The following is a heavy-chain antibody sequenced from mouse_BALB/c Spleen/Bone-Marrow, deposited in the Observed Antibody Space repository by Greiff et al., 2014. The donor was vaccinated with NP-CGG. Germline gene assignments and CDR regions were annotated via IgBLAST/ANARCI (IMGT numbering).Heavy chain of an antibody. CDR2: IDPENGDT. Sequence: EVQLQQSGAELVRSGASVKLSCTASGFNIKDYYMHWVKQRPEQGLEWIGWIDPENGDTEYAPKFQGKATMTADTSSNTAYLQLSSLTSENTAVYYCNEGYGNCGYWGQGTTLTVSS. D-gene: IGHD2-10*02. CDR1: GFNIKDYY. CDR3: NEGYGNCGY. V-gene: IGHV14-4*02. J-gene: IGHJ2*01.